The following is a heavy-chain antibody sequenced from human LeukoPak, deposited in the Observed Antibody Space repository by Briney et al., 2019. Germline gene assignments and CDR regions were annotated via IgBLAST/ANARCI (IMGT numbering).Heavy chain of an antibody. Sequence: SETLSLTCTVSGYSISSGYYWGWIRQPPGKGLEWIGSIYHSGSTYHNPSLKSRVTISVDTSKNQFSLKLSSVTAADTAVYYCANGGNELFDYWGQGTLVTVSS. CDR3: ANGGNELFDY. V-gene: IGHV4-38-2*02. CDR1: GYSISSGYY. CDR2: IYHSGST. J-gene: IGHJ4*02. D-gene: IGHD4-23*01.